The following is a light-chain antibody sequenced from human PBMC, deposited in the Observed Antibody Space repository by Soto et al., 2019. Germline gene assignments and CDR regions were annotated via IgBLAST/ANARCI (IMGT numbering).Light chain of an antibody. CDR3: QQRQYWPPIT. CDR2: DAS. V-gene: IGKV3-11*01. CDR1: QSVSSY. Sequence: DIVLTQSPATLSLSPGERATLSCRASQSVSSYLAWYQQKPGQAPRLLIYDASNRATGIPARFSGSGSGTDFTLTISSLEPEDFAVYYCQQRQYWPPITFGQGTRLEI. J-gene: IGKJ5*01.